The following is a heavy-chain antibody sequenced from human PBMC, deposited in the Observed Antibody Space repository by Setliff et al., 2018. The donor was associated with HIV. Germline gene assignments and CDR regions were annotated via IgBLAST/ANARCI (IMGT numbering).Heavy chain of an antibody. V-gene: IGHV1-3*04. CDR1: GYTFSEYA. CDR2: IDTDNGYR. D-gene: IGHD2-2*01. Sequence: GASVKVSCKASGYTFSEYAIHWVRQAPGQRLEWMGRIDTDNGYRRYSPKLQGRVTITKDTSANTAYMELRGLRSEDTAAYYCARWCAAAGCYPAIYHFDSWGQGTLVTVSS. CDR3: ARWCAAAGCYPAIYHFDS. J-gene: IGHJ4*02.